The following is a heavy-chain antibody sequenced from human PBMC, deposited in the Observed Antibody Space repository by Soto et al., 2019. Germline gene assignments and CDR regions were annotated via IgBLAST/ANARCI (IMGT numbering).Heavy chain of an antibody. CDR1: GYNFNNYG. D-gene: IGHD1-7*01. Sequence: GASVKVSCKASGYNFNNYGIVWVRQAPGQGLEWMGWISAYSGNTNYAQKFQGRVTMTTDTSTSTAYMELKSLKSDDTAVYYCARGYNWNYYEEGLHIWGQGKMVTVSS. CDR2: ISAYSGNT. V-gene: IGHV1-18*04. CDR3: ARGYNWNYYEEGLHI. J-gene: IGHJ3*02.